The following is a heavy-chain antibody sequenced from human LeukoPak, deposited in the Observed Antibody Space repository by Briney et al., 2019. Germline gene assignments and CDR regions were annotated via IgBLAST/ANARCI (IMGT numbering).Heavy chain of an antibody. CDR3: ARHPPRGSSGDAFDI. J-gene: IGHJ3*02. V-gene: IGHV4-59*08. Sequence: SETLSLTCSVSGGSISNYYWSWIRQPPGKGLEWIGYIFYSGNTKYNPSLKSRVTISVDTSKNQFSLKLRSVNAADTAVYYCARHPPRGSSGDAFDIWGQGTLVTVSS. D-gene: IGHD6-19*01. CDR1: GGSISNYY. CDR2: IFYSGNT.